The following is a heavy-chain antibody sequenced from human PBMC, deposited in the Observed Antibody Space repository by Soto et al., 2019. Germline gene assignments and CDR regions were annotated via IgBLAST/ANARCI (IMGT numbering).Heavy chain of an antibody. CDR3: ARASPSSSGYYWRTIDY. Sequence: GGSLRLSCAASGFTFSSYSMNWVRQAPGKGLEWVSSISSSSSYIYYADSVKGRFTISRDNAKNSLYLQMNSLRAEDTDVYYCARASPSSSGYYWRTIDYWGQGTLVTVSS. J-gene: IGHJ4*02. V-gene: IGHV3-21*04. CDR2: ISSSSSYI. D-gene: IGHD3-22*01. CDR1: GFTFSSYS.